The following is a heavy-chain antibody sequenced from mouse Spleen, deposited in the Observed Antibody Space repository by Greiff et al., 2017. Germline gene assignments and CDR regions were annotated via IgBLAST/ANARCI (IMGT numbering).Heavy chain of an antibody. CDR2: IYPGDGDT. D-gene: IGHD4-1*01. CDR1: GYAFSSYW. V-gene: IGHV1-80*01. J-gene: IGHJ3*01. CDR3: ARGNWDDLSFAY. Sequence: QVQLQQSGAELVKPGASVKISCKASGYAFSSYWMNWVKQRPGKGLEWIGQIYPGDGDTNYNGKFKGKATLTADKSSSTAYMQLSSLTSEDSAVYFCARGNWDDLSFAYWGQGTLVTVSA.